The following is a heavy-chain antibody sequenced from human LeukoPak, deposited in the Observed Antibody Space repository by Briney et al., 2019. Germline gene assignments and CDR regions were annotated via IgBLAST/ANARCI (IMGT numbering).Heavy chain of an antibody. D-gene: IGHD4-23*01. V-gene: IGHV3-48*02. J-gene: IGHJ4*02. CDR1: GFNFSSHG. CDR2: ISPSSSTI. CDR3: ARVRGPTVLTMYFDY. Sequence: SGGSLRLSCAGSGFNFSSHGMVWVRQAQGKGLEGVSYISPSSSTIYYANSVKGRFTISRDNARNSLYLQVSSLGDEDTAVYYCARVRGPTVLTMYFDYWGQGTLVTVSS.